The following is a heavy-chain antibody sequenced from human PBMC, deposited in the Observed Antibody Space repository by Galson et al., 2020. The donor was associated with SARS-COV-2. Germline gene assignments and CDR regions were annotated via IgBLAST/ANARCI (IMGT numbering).Heavy chain of an antibody. CDR3: ARDRVVAAGTPGEY. CDR1: SYG. Sequence: SYGVNWVRRAPGQGLEWIGWISVYSGNTNYAQKFQGRVTMTADTSTSTAYMELRSLRSDDTAVYYCARDRVVAAGTPGEYWGQGTQVTVYS. V-gene: IGHV1-18*01. CDR2: ISVYSGNT. D-gene: IGHD2-2*01. J-gene: IGHJ4*02.